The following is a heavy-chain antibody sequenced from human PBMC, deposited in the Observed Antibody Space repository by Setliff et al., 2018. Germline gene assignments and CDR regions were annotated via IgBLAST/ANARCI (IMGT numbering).Heavy chain of an antibody. CDR1: GYSISSGYY. CDR2: IYHSGST. D-gene: IGHD1-26*01. Sequence: SETLSLTCAVSGYSISSGYYWGWIRQPPGKGLEWIGSIYHSGSTYYNPSLKSRVTISVDTSKNQFSLKLSSVAAADTAVYYCARVPGGRFDYWGQGTLVTVSS. V-gene: IGHV4-38-2*01. CDR3: ARVPGGRFDY. J-gene: IGHJ4*02.